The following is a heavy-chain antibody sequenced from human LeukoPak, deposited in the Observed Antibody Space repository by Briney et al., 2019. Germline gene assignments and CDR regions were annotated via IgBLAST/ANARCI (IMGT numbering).Heavy chain of an antibody. CDR2: IYHSGST. V-gene: IGHV4-38-2*02. D-gene: IGHD2-2*01. CDR1: GYSISSGYY. J-gene: IGHJ4*02. CDR3: ARGQSATYCSSTSCPSYFDY. Sequence: SETLSLTCTVSGYSISSGYYWGWIRQPPGKGLEWIGSIYHSGSTYYNPSLKSRVTISVDTSKNQFSLKLSSVTAADTAVYYCARGQSATYCSSTSCPSYFDYWGQGTLVTVSS.